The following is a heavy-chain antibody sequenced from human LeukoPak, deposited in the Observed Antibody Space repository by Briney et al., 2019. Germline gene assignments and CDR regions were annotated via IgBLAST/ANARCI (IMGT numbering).Heavy chain of an antibody. CDR3: ARASVPAAIRPNHWFDP. Sequence: ASVKVSCKASGYTFTSYAMNWARQAPGQGLEWMGWINTNTGNPTYAQGFTGRFVFSLDTSVSTAYLQISSLKAEDTAVYYCARASVPAAIRPNHWFDPWGQGTLVTVSS. CDR1: GYTFTSYA. V-gene: IGHV7-4-1*02. D-gene: IGHD2-2*01. J-gene: IGHJ5*02. CDR2: INTNTGNP.